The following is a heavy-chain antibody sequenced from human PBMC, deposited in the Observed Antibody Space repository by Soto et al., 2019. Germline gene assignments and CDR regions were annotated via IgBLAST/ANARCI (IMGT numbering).Heavy chain of an antibody. CDR3: AKRYSSGWYEGGNAFDI. D-gene: IGHD6-19*01. Sequence: EVQLLESGGGLVQPGGSLRLSCAASGFTFSSYAMSWVRQAPGKGLEWVSAISGSGGSTYYADSVKGRFTISRDNSKNTVYLQMNSLRAEDTAVYYCAKRYSSGWYEGGNAFDIWGQGTMVTVSS. V-gene: IGHV3-23*01. CDR1: GFTFSSYA. CDR2: ISGSGGST. J-gene: IGHJ3*02.